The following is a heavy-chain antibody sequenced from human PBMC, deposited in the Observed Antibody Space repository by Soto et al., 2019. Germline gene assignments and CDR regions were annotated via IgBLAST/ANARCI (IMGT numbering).Heavy chain of an antibody. CDR2: IWYDGSNK. V-gene: IGHV3-33*01. CDR3: AREGSSGLFDF. CDR1: GFTFSSYG. Sequence: GGSLRLSCAASGFTFSSYGMHWVRQAPGKGLEWVAVIWYDGSNKYYADSVKGRFTISRDNAKNSLYLQLSSLGADDTAVYYCAREGSSGLFDFWGQGALVTVSS. J-gene: IGHJ4*02. D-gene: IGHD6-25*01.